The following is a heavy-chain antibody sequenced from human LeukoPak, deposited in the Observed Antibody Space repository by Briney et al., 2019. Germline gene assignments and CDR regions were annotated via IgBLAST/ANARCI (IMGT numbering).Heavy chain of an antibody. CDR2: ISGSGGST. D-gene: IGHD5-24*01. V-gene: IGHV3-23*01. Sequence: HPGGSLRLSCAASGFTFSSYGMSWVRQAPGKGLEWVSVISGSGGSTYYADSVKGRFTISRDNSKNTLYLQMNSLRAEDTAVYYCAKDRDAYRVFDYWGQGTLVTVSS. CDR1: GFTFSSYG. CDR3: AKDRDAYRVFDY. J-gene: IGHJ4*02.